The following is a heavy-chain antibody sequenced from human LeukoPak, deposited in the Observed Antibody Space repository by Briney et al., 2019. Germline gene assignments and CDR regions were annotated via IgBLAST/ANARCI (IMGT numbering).Heavy chain of an antibody. CDR1: GFTFSSYW. J-gene: IGHJ4*02. CDR2: INSDGSST. D-gene: IGHD3-22*01. Sequence: GGSLRLSCAASGFTFSSYWMHWVRQAPGKGLVWVSRINSDGSSTSYADSVKGRFTISRDNAKNTLYLQMNSLRAEDTAVYYCATSITMIVVADYWGQGTLVTVSS. CDR3: ATSITMIVVADY. V-gene: IGHV3-74*01.